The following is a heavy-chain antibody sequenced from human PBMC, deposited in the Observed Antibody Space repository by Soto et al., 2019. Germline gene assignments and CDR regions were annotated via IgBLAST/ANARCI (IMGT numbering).Heavy chain of an antibody. CDR2: ISGSGGST. V-gene: IGHV3-23*01. CDR1: GFTFSSYA. D-gene: IGHD3-10*01. Sequence: EVQLLESGGGLVQPGGSLRLSCAASGFTFSSYAMSWVRQAPGKGLEWVSAISGSGGSTYYADSVKGRFTISRDNYKNTLYLQMNSLRAEDTAVYYCAKDTVLLPLNDYWGQGTLVTVSS. J-gene: IGHJ4*02. CDR3: AKDTVLLPLNDY.